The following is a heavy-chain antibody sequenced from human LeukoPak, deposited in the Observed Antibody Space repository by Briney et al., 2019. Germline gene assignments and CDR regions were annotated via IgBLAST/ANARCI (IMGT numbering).Heavy chain of an antibody. CDR3: ARDSYYYDSSGYRTLDY. J-gene: IGHJ4*02. Sequence: SETLSLTCTVSGVSISSYYWSWIRQPAGKGLEWIGRIYTSGSTNYNSSLKSRVTMSVDTSKSQFSLKLSSVTAADTAVYYCARDSYYYDSSGYRTLDYWGQGTLVTVSS. V-gene: IGHV4-4*07. CDR1: GVSISSYY. CDR2: IYTSGST. D-gene: IGHD3-22*01.